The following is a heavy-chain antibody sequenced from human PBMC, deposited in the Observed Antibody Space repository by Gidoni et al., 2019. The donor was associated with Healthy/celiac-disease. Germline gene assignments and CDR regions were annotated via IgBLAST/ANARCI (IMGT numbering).Heavy chain of an antibody. D-gene: IGHD3-16*01. J-gene: IGHJ4*02. CDR1: AFTFSDYY. CDR3: ARGGGPFEGCFDY. V-gene: IGHV3-11*06. CDR2: ISSSSSYT. Sequence: HVHLVQFAGSLVTHRVSLRLSCEASAFTFSDYYMSWILQAPGKGLEWVSYISSSSSYTNYADSVKGRFNIARDKDKNSLYLKKNSLRAEETAGDYCARGGGPFEGCFDYWGQGTLVTVSS.